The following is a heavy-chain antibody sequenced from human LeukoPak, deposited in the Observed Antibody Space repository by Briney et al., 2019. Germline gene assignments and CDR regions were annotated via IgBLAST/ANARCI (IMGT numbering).Heavy chain of an antibody. Sequence: SETLSLTCTVSGGSISSSKYYWGWIRQPPGKGLEWIGSIYYSGSAYYNPSLKSRVTISVDTSKNQFSLKLTSVTAADTAVYYCARDARVQKWFGEVIMTTTYYFGDWGQGTLVTVSS. J-gene: IGHJ4*02. CDR1: GGSISSSKYY. CDR3: ARDARVQKWFGEVIMTTTYYFGD. CDR2: IYYSGSA. D-gene: IGHD3-10*01. V-gene: IGHV4-39*07.